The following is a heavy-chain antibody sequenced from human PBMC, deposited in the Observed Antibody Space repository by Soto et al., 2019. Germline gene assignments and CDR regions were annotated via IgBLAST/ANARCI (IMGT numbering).Heavy chain of an antibody. V-gene: IGHV1-18*01. CDR1: GYTFTSYG. CDR3: ARVIGNWNYQSLNWFDP. D-gene: IGHD1-7*01. Sequence: ASVKVSCKASGYTFTSYGISWVRQAPGQGLEWMGWISAYNGNTNYAQKLQGRVTMTTDTSTSTAYMELRSLRSDDTAVYYCARVIGNWNYQSLNWFDPWGQGTLVTVSS. CDR2: ISAYNGNT. J-gene: IGHJ5*02.